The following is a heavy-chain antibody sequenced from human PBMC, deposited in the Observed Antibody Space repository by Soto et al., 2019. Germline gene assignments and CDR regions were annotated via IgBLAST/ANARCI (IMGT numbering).Heavy chain of an antibody. CDR1: CGSISSYY. D-gene: IGHD3-22*01. J-gene: IGHJ6*02. CDR2: IYYSGST. V-gene: IGHV4-59*08. CDR3: ARLKMIGHSSGYYYYGMDV. Sequence: PSETLSLTCTVSCGSISSYYWSWIRLPPGKGLEWIGYIYYSGSTNYNPSLKSRVTISVDTSKNQFSLKLSSVTAADTAVYYCARLKMIGHSSGYYYYGMDVWGQGTTVT.